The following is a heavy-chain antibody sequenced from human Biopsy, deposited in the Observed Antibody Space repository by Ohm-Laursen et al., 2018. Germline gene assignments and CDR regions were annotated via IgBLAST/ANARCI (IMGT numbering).Heavy chain of an antibody. J-gene: IGHJ2*01. V-gene: IGHV4-59*01. CDR2: VYHTGST. CDR1: GDPISSYY. CDR3: ARDRGYYSDRTVPGYFDL. D-gene: IGHD3-22*01. Sequence: GTLSLTCTVSGDPISSYYWSWIRQPPGKGLQWIGYVYHTGSTDYNPSLQSRVTISVGTSKNHFSLRLRSVTPADTAIYYCARDRGYYSDRTVPGYFDLWGRGTLVTVSS.